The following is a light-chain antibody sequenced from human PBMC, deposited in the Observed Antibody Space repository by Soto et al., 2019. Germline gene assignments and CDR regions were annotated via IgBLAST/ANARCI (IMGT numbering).Light chain of an antibody. CDR1: QSFTSRS. V-gene: IGKV3-20*01. Sequence: EIVFTQSPGTLSFSPGERATLSCRASQSFTSRSLAWYQQKPGLAPRLLISSTSNRAAGIPDRFSGSGSGTDFTLTISRLEPEDFAVYYCQQYDSSPRTFGQGTKVDI. J-gene: IGKJ1*01. CDR3: QQYDSSPRT. CDR2: STS.